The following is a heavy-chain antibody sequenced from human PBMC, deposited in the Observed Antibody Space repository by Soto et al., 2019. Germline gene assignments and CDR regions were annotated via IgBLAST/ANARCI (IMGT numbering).Heavy chain of an antibody. Sequence: SETLSLTCTVSGGSVRDGSYYWAWLRQPPGKGLEWIGHIYHSGSTIYNPSLKSRVTISIDTSKSQFSLNLNSMTAADTAVYYCAGYNWNYYFDPWGQGTLVTAPQ. CDR1: GGSVRDGSYY. J-gene: IGHJ5*02. V-gene: IGHV4-61*01. CDR2: IYHSGST. D-gene: IGHD1-7*01. CDR3: AGYNWNYYFDP.